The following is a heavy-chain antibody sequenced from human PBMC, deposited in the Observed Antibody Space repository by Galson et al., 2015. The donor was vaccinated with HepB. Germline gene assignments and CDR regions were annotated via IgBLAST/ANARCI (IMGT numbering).Heavy chain of an antibody. V-gene: IGHV3-21*01. CDR3: ARDLGTLYYYYYMDV. Sequence: SLRLSCAASGFTFSRYSMNWVRQAPGKGLEWVSSISSSSSYIYYADSVKGRFTISRDNAKNSLYLQMNSLRAEDTAVYYCARDLGTLYYYYYMDVWGKGTTVTVSS. CDR2: ISSSSSYI. J-gene: IGHJ6*03. D-gene: IGHD1-1*01. CDR1: GFTFSRYS.